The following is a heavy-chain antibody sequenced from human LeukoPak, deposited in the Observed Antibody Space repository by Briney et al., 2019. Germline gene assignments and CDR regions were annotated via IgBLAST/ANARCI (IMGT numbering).Heavy chain of an antibody. CDR3: ATGGVVPAAAIHY. V-gene: IGHV1-2*04. CDR1: GYTFTGYY. Sequence: EASAKVSCKASGYTFTGYYMHWVRQAPGQGLEWMGWINPNSGGTNYAQKFQGWVTMTRDTSISTAYMELSRLRSDDTAVYYCATGGVVPAAAIHYWGQGTLVTVSS. J-gene: IGHJ4*02. CDR2: INPNSGGT. D-gene: IGHD2-2*01.